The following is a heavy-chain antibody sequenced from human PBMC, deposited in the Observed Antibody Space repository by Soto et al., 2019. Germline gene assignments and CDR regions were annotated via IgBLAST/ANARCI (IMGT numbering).Heavy chain of an antibody. Sequence: HPGGSLRLSCAVSGFTFSTYAMSWVRQAPGKGLEWVATVSFDSKNKYYVDSVEGRFTISRDNSKNMMYLQMNSLRHVDTAVYYCAKESVEVTYSYYGMDVWGPGTTVTVSS. V-gene: IGHV3-30*18. J-gene: IGHJ6*02. CDR3: AKESVEVTYSYYGMDV. D-gene: IGHD4-4*01. CDR2: VSFDSKNK. CDR1: GFTFSTYA.